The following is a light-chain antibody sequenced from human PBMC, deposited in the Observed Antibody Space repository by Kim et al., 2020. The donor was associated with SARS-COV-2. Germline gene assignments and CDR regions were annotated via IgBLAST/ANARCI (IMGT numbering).Light chain of an antibody. CDR3: QQRGQWPIT. J-gene: IGKJ5*01. V-gene: IGKV3-11*01. CDR2: DAS. CDR1: QNINKY. Sequence: LSPGERATLSCRASQNINKYLGWYQQKPGQAPRLLIYDASNRATGIPARFSASGSGTDFTLTINSLEPEDFAVYYCQQRGQWPITFGQGTRLEIK.